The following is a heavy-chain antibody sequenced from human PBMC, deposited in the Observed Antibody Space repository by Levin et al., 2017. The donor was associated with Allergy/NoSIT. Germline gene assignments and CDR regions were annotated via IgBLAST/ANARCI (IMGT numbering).Heavy chain of an antibody. CDR3: ARMGDTAMVDPFDY. Sequence: SETLSLTCTVSGGSISGYYWTWIRQPPGKGLEWIGNIDYIGNTYYSPSLKSRVTISVDTSKSQFSLKLTSVTAADTAVYFCARMGDTAMVDPFDYWGQGTLVTVSS. J-gene: IGHJ4*02. V-gene: IGHV4-59*01. CDR1: GGSISGYY. D-gene: IGHD5-18*01. CDR2: IDYIGNT.